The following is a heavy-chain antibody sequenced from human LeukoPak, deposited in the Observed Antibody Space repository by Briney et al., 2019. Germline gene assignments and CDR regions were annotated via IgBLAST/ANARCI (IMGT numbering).Heavy chain of an antibody. V-gene: IGHV4-59*01. J-gene: IGHJ4*02. CDR1: GGSISSYY. CDR3: AREVWDYGGSKGLFDY. D-gene: IGHD4-23*01. Sequence: SSETLSLTCTVSGGSISSYYWSWIRQPPGKRLEWIGYMYYTGSTSYNPSLKSRVTISVDTSKNQLSLKLTSVTAADTAVYYCAREVWDYGGSKGLFDYWGQGTLVTVSS. CDR2: MYYTGST.